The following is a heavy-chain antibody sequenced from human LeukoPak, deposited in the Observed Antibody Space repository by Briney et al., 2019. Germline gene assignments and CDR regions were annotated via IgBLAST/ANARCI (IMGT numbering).Heavy chain of an antibody. Sequence: PGGSLRLSCAASGFSVSSDYMNWVRQAPGKGLEWVSVAYSGGGTDYADSVKGRFTISRDIPKNTLYLQMNGLRVEDTAVYYCVRQFWAWGQGTLVTVSA. J-gene: IGHJ5*02. CDR2: AYSGGGT. CDR3: VRQFWA. V-gene: IGHV3-66*04. CDR1: GFSVSSDY. D-gene: IGHD3-16*01.